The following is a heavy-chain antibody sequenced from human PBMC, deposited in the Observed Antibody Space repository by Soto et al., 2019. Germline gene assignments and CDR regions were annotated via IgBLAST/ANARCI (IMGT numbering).Heavy chain of an antibody. CDR2: TSYDGSNN. CDR3: ARWGTTGGLDV. D-gene: IGHD3-16*01. J-gene: IGHJ4*02. Sequence: QVQLVESGGGVVQPGTSLRLSCVGSGFTFRSYVIHWLRQAPGKGLEWVALTSYDGSNNFYGDSVKGRFTISRHNSRNTVELQMDSLRFEDTALYYCARWGTTGGLDVWGQGPLVSVSS. V-gene: IGHV3-33*05. CDR1: GFTFRSYV.